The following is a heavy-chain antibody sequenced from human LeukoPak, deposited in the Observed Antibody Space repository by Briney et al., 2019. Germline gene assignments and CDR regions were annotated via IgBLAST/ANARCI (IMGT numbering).Heavy chain of an antibody. CDR2: INHSGST. CDR1: GGSFSGYY. D-gene: IGHD5-18*01. CDR3: ARGGLRGYSYGQHHSLFDY. V-gene: IGHV4-34*01. J-gene: IGHJ4*02. Sequence: PSETLSLTCAVYGGSFSGYYWSWIRQPPGKGLEWIGEINHSGSTNYNPSLKSRVTISVDTSKNQFSLKLSSVTAADTAVYYCARGGLRGYSYGQHHSLFDYWGQGTLVTVSS.